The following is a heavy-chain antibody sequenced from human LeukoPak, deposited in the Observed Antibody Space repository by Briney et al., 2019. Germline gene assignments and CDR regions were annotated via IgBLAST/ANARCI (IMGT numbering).Heavy chain of an antibody. CDR2: ISGGGGIT. CDR1: GFTFDSYA. V-gene: IGHV3-23*01. J-gene: IGHJ6*03. CDR3: AKYGVDCSSTSCYPLYYMDV. Sequence: QPGGSLRLSCAASGFTFDSYAMTWVRQAPGKGLEWVSSISGGGGITNYADSVKGRFTISRDNSKYTLLLQMNSLRAEDTAVYYCAKYGVDCSSTSCYPLYYMDVWGKGTTVTVSS. D-gene: IGHD2-2*01.